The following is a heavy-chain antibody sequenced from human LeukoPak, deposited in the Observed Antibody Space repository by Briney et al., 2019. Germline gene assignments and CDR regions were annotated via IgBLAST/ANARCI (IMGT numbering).Heavy chain of an antibody. J-gene: IGHJ4*02. Sequence: SETLSLTCTVSGASISGTTYYWGWIRQPPGKGLEWIGNIYYSGSTFYNPSLKSRVTVSLDTSKNEFSLRLSSVTAADTAVYYCARLDSTGYIFEYWGQGPLVTVSS. CDR1: GASISGTTYY. CDR3: ARLDSTGYIFEY. V-gene: IGHV4-39*01. D-gene: IGHD3-22*01. CDR2: IYYSGST.